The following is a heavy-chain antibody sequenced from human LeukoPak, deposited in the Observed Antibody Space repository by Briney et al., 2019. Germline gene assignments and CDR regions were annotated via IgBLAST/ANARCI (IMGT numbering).Heavy chain of an antibody. Sequence: GRSLRLSCAASGFTFSSYAMHWVRQAPGKGLEWVAVISYDGSNEYYADSVKGRFTISRDNSKNTLYLQMNSLRAEDTAVYYCARGGYYGSGSYLDAFDIWGQGTMVTVSS. V-gene: IGHV3-30*04. CDR1: GFTFSSYA. J-gene: IGHJ3*02. D-gene: IGHD3-10*01. CDR3: ARGGYYGSGSYLDAFDI. CDR2: ISYDGSNE.